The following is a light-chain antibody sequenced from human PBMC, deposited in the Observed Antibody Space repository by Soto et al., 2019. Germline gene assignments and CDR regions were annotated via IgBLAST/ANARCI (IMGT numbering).Light chain of an antibody. J-gene: IGLJ1*01. Sequence: QSVLTQPASVSGSPGQSIAISCTGSSGDVGFYNYVSWYQQHPGEVPKLIIFEVSNRPSGVSNRFSGSKSGNTASLTISGLQAEDEAAYYCSSYTTSSTRVFGTGTKLTVL. V-gene: IGLV2-14*01. CDR3: SSYTTSSTRV. CDR1: SGDVGFYNY. CDR2: EVS.